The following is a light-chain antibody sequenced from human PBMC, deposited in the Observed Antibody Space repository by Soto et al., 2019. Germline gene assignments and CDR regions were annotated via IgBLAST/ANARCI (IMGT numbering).Light chain of an antibody. V-gene: IGLV4-69*01. Sequence: QPVLTQSPSASASLGASVKLTCTLSSGHSNYAIAWHQQPPEKGPRYLMKVNSDGRNIKGDGIPDRFSGSSSGAERYLTISSLQSEDEADYYCQTWGTGIVVFGGGTKLTVL. CDR1: SGHSNYA. CDR3: QTWGTGIVV. CDR2: VNSDGRN. J-gene: IGLJ2*01.